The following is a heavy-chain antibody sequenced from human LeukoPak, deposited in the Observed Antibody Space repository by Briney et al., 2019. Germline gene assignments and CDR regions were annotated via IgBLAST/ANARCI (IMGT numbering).Heavy chain of an antibody. CDR2: INHSGST. D-gene: IGHD3-9*01. V-gene: IGHV4-34*01. CDR3: ARRLNYDILTGYRSRRYYFDY. Sequence: SETLSLTCAVYGGSFSGYYWSWIRQPPGKGLEWIGEINHSGSTNYNPSLKSRVTISVDTSKNQFSLKLSSVTAADTAVYYCARRLNYDILTGYRSRRYYFDYWDQGTLVTVSS. J-gene: IGHJ4*02. CDR1: GGSFSGYY.